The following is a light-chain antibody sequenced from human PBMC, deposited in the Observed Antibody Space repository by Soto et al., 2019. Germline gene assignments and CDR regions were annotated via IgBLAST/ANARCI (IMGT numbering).Light chain of an antibody. CDR2: EVS. V-gene: IGLV2-14*01. CDR1: SSDVGGYNY. Sequence: QSALTQPASVSGSPGQSITISCTGTSSDVGGYNYVSWYQQHPGKAPKLMIYEVSNRPSGVSIRFSGSRSGNTASLTISGLQSEDEAEYYCNSYTSSSTFVFGTGTKLTVL. J-gene: IGLJ1*01. CDR3: NSYTSSSTFV.